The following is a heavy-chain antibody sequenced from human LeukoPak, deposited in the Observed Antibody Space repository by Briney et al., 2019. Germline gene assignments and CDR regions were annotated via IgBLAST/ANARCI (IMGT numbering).Heavy chain of an antibody. V-gene: IGHV4-59*01. Sequence: SETLSLTCTVSGGSISSYYWSWIRQPPGKGLEWIGYIYYSGSTNYNPSLKSRVTISVDTSKNQLSLKLSSVTAADTAVYYCAKMYYYAFDYWGQGTLVTVSS. CDR2: IYYSGST. J-gene: IGHJ4*02. D-gene: IGHD3-10*01. CDR1: GGSISSYY. CDR3: AKMYYYAFDY.